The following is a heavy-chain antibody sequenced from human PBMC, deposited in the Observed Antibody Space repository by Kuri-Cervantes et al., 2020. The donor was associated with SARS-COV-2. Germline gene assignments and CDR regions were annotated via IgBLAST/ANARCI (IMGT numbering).Heavy chain of an antibody. V-gene: IGHV3-7*01. J-gene: IGHJ4*02. D-gene: IGHD7-27*01. Sequence: GGSLRLSCAASGFTFKEYWMSWVRQAPGKGLEWVANIKEDGSDKYYVDSVKGRLTISRDNAKTSLYLQMNSLKPEDTAVYYCAREEGGELGEAFDYWGQGALVTVSS. CDR1: GFTFKEYW. CDR2: IKEDGSDK. CDR3: AREEGGELGEAFDY.